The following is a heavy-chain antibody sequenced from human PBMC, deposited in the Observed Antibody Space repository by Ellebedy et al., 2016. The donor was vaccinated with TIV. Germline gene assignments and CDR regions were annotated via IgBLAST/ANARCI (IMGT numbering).Heavy chain of an antibody. CDR2: IIPIFGTA. V-gene: IGHV1-69*13. CDR1: GGTFSSYA. Sequence: SVKVSXXASGGTFSSYAISWVRQAPGQGLEWMGGIIPIFGTANYAQKFQGRVTITADESTSTAYMELSSLRSEDTAVYYCARGQQFLDWGNQDAFDIWGQGTMVTVSS. J-gene: IGHJ3*02. CDR3: ARGQQFLDWGNQDAFDI. D-gene: IGHD3/OR15-3a*01.